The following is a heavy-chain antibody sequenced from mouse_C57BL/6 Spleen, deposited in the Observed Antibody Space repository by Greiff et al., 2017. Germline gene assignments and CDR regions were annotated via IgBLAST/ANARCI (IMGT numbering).Heavy chain of an antibody. V-gene: IGHV2-2*01. Sequence: VKVVESGPGLVQPSQSLSITCTVSGFSLTSYGVHWVRQSPGKGLEWLGVIWSGGSTDYNAAFISRLSISKDNSKSQVFFKMNSLQADDTAIYYCARNGANDGYYTWFAYWGQGTLVTVSA. J-gene: IGHJ3*01. D-gene: IGHD2-3*01. CDR1: GFSLTSYG. CDR2: IWSGGST. CDR3: ARNGANDGYYTWFAY.